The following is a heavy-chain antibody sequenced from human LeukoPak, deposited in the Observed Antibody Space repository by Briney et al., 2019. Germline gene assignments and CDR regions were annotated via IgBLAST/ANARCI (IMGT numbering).Heavy chain of an antibody. J-gene: IGHJ4*02. CDR3: ARRIQGMAPYYFDY. D-gene: IGHD5-24*01. CDR2: INSDGGST. V-gene: IGHV3-74*01. Sequence: QPGGSLRLSCTASGSTFSSYWMHWVRQAPGKGLVWVSRINSDGGSTSYADSVKGRFTISRDNAKNTLYLQMNSLRAEDTAVYYCARRIQGMAPYYFDYWGQGTLVTASS. CDR1: GSTFSSYW.